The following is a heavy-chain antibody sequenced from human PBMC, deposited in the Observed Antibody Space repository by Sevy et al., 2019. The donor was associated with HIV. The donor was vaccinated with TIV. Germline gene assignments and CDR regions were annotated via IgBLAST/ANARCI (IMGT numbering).Heavy chain of an antibody. V-gene: IGHV1-69*13. Sequence: ASVKVSCKASGGTFSSYAISWVRQAPGQGLAWMGGIIPIFGTANYAQKFQGRVTITADESTSTAYMELSSLRSEDTAVYYCARDLNYYDSSGYHTFDYWGQGTLVTVSS. CDR1: GGTFSSYA. CDR3: ARDLNYYDSSGYHTFDY. CDR2: IIPIFGTA. D-gene: IGHD3-22*01. J-gene: IGHJ4*02.